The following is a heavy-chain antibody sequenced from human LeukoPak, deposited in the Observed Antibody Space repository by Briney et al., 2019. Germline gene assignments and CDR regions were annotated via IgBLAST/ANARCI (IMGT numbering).Heavy chain of an antibody. CDR3: ARDGSSWQFDC. Sequence: ASVKVSCKASGYTFTTYYMHWVRQAPGQGLEWMGILNPSGGSTTYAQKFQGRATMTRDTSTSTVYMELSSLRSEDTAVDYCARDGSSWQFDCWGQGTLVTVSS. CDR2: LNPSGGST. V-gene: IGHV1-46*01. CDR1: GYTFTTYY. J-gene: IGHJ4*02. D-gene: IGHD6-13*01.